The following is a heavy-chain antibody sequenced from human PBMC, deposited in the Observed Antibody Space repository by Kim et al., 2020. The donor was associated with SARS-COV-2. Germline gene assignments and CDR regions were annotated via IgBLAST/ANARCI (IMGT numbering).Heavy chain of an antibody. Sequence: GGSLRLSCAGSGFTFSSYAMSWVRQAPGKGLEWVSAISGSGGSTYYADSVKGRFTISRDNSKNTLYLQMNSLRAEDTAVYYCARTGYSSSWYYFDYWGQGTLVTVSS. V-gene: IGHV3-23*01. CDR2: ISGSGGST. CDR3: ARTGYSSSWYYFDY. J-gene: IGHJ4*02. D-gene: IGHD6-13*01. CDR1: GFTFSSYA.